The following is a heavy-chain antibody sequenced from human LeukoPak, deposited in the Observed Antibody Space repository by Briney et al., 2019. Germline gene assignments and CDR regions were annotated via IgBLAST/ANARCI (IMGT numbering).Heavy chain of an antibody. V-gene: IGHV3-9*01. Sequence: GRSLRLSCAASGFTFDDYAMHWVRQAPGKGLEWVSGISWNSGSIGYADSVQGRFTISRDNAKNSLYLQMNSLRAEDTAVYYCARGSGSYQDFDQWGQGALVTVSS. J-gene: IGHJ4*02. CDR1: GFTFDDYA. CDR2: ISWNSGSI. CDR3: ARGSGSYQDFDQ. D-gene: IGHD1-26*01.